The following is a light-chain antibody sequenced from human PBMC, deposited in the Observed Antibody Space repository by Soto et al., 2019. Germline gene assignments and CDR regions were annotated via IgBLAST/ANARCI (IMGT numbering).Light chain of an antibody. CDR1: SSEVGGYNL. CDR2: EGN. Sequence: QSALTQPASGSVSPGQSITISCTGTSSEVGGYNLVSWYQQHPGKAPELMIYEGNKRPPGVSNRFSGSTSANPASLTISGLQTEDEADYYCCSYAGTNTFVFGPGTTVTVL. V-gene: IGLV2-23*01. J-gene: IGLJ1*01. CDR3: CSYAGTNTFV.